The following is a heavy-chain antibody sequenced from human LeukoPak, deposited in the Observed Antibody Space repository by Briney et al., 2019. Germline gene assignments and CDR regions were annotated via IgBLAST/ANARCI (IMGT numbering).Heavy chain of an antibody. CDR2: IYPGDSDT. V-gene: IGHV5-51*01. Sequence: GESLKISCKGSGYSFTSYWIGWVRQMPGKGLEWKGIIYPGDSDTRYSPSFQGQVTISADKSISTAYLQWSSLKASDTAMYYCARGDGYSYGRIIYAFDIWGQGTVVTVSS. CDR3: ARGDGYSYGRIIYAFDI. D-gene: IGHD5-18*01. CDR1: GYSFTSYW. J-gene: IGHJ3*02.